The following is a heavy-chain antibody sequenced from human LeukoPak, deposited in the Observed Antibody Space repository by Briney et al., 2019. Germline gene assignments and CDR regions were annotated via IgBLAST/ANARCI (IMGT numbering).Heavy chain of an antibody. CDR3: ARHSYTNGWFFFDP. J-gene: IGHJ5*02. Sequence: GESLKISCKGSGYSFSSYLIGWVRQMPGKGLEWMGIIYPGDSNTRYSPSFQGQVTISADKSINTAYLQWSSLRTSDTAMYYCARHSYTNGWFFFDPWGQGTLVTVSS. CDR2: IYPGDSNT. V-gene: IGHV5-51*01. D-gene: IGHD6-19*01. CDR1: GYSFSSYL.